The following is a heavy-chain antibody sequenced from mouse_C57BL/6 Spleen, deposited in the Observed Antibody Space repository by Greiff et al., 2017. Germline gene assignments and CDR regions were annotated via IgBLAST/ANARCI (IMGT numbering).Heavy chain of an antibody. D-gene: IGHD2-1*01. Sequence: EVQLQQSGPVLVKPGASVKMSCKASGYTFTDYYMNWVKQSHGKSLEWIGVINPYNGGTSYNQKFKGKATLTVDKSSSTAYMELNSLTSEDSAVYYCARKVGNYDYAMDYWGQGNSVTVSS. CDR1: GYTFTDYY. V-gene: IGHV1-19*01. J-gene: IGHJ4*01. CDR3: ARKVGNYDYAMDY. CDR2: INPYNGGT.